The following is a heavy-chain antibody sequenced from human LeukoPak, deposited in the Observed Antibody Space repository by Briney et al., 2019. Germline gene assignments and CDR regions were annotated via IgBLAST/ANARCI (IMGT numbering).Heavy chain of an antibody. V-gene: IGHV1-24*01. CDR2: FDPEDGET. CDR1: GYTLTELS. D-gene: IGHD6-13*01. J-gene: IGHJ4*02. CDR3: ATRYGVAAADFDY. Sequence: ASVKVSCKVSGYTLTELSMHWVRQAPGKVLEWMGGFDPEDGETIYAQKFQGRVTMTEDTSTDTAYMELSSLRSEDTDVYYCATRYGVAAADFDYWGQGTLVTVSS.